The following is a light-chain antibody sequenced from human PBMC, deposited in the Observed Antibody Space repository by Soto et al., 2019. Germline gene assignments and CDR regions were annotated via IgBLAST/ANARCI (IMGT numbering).Light chain of an antibody. J-gene: IGLJ2*01. V-gene: IGLV1-51*02. CDR3: AAWDSGLSAVV. CDR2: ENN. CDR1: SSNIGNNY. Sequence: QSVLTQPPSVSAAPGQTVTISCSGSSSNIGNNYASWYQQLPGTAPKLLIYENNKRPSGIPDRFSGSKSGTSATLGITGLQTGDEADYYCAAWDSGLSAVVFGGGTKLTVL.